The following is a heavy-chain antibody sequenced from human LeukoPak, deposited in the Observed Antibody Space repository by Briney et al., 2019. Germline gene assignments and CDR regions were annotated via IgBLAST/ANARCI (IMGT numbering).Heavy chain of an antibody. CDR2: IIPIFGTA. CDR3: ARVAIAAAGLPYFDY. D-gene: IGHD6-13*01. V-gene: IGHV1-69*13. Sequence: ASVKVSCKASGGTFSSYAISWVRQAPGQGLEWMGGIIPIFGTANYAQKFQGRVTITADESTSTAYMELSSLRSEDTAVYYCARVAIAAAGLPYFDYWGQGTLVTVSS. CDR1: GGTFSSYA. J-gene: IGHJ4*02.